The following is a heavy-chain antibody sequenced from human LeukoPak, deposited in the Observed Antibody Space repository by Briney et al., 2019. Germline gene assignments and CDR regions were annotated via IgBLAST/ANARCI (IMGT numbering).Heavy chain of an antibody. V-gene: IGHV4-34*01. D-gene: IGHD6-6*01. Sequence: SETLSLTCAVYGGSFSGYYWSWIRQPPGKGLEGIGEINHSGSTNYNPSLKSRVTISVDTSKNQFSLKLSSVTAADTAVYYCARVDSSSYHIDYWGQGTLVTVSS. CDR2: INHSGST. J-gene: IGHJ4*02. CDR3: ARVDSSSYHIDY. CDR1: GGSFSGYY.